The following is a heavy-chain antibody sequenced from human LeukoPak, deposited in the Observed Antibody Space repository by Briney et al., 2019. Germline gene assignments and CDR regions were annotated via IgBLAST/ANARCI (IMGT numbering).Heavy chain of an antibody. CDR1: GFTFSDYY. CDR3: ARRGDYFDY. Sequence: GGSLRLSCAASGFTFSDYYMSWIRQAPGKGLEWLSYISSSGTTTIHSADSVKGRFTISRDNAKNSLYLQMNSLRAEDTAVYYCARRGDYFDYWGQGTLVTVSS. J-gene: IGHJ4*02. V-gene: IGHV3-11*01. CDR2: ISSSGTTTI.